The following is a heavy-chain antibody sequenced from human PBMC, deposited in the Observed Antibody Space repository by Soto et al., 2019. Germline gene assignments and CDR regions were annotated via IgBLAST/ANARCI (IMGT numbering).Heavy chain of an antibody. CDR1: GFTFSGYA. CDR2: ITMSADGT. J-gene: IGHJ4*02. Sequence: GGSLRLSCAASGFTFSGYAMSWVRQAPGKGLVWVSSITMSADGTYYTDSVKGRFTISRDSSKNTLFLQMNSLRAEDTAIYYCTRTLANFDYWGQGILVTVSS. CDR3: TRTLANFDY. V-gene: IGHV3-23*01.